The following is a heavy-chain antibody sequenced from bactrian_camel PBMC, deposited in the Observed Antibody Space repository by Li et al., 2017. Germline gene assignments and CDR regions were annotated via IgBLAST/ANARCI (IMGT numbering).Heavy chain of an antibody. D-gene: IGHD4*01. Sequence: HVQLVESGGGLVQPGGSLRLSCAASGFTFSAYWMYWVRQAPGKGLEWVSSIYSDISDTYYADSVKGRITASRDNAKNTVYLQMNSLKPEDTAVYYCAAGGDYSDYARDEKYNYWGQGTQVTVS. V-gene: IGHV3S6*01. CDR2: IYSDISDT. CDR3: AAGGDYSDYARDEKYNY. CDR1: GFTFSAYW. J-gene: IGHJ4*01.